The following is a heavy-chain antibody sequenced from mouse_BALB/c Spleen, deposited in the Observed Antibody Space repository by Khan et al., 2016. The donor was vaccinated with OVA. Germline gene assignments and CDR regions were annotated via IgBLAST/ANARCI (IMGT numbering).Heavy chain of an antibody. J-gene: IGHJ2*01. Sequence: QIQLVQSGAELAKPGASVKMSCKASGYTFTTYWMHWVKQRPGQGLEWIGYINPTSDYTDYNEKFKDKATLSADKSSSNAYMQLSSLTSEASAVYYCARDRIDYWGQGTTLTVSS. V-gene: IGHV1-7*01. CDR2: INPTSDYT. CDR3: ARDRIDY. CDR1: GYTFTTYW.